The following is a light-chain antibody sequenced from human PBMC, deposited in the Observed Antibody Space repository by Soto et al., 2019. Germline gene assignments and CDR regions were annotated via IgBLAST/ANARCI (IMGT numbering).Light chain of an antibody. CDR2: HAS. Sequence: ENVLTQSPGTLSLSPGERATLSCRASQSISSNYLAWYQQKPGQTPNLLIYHASIRATGVPDRFSGSGSGTDFTLTISRLEPEDFAVYYCQQYGDSLLTFGGGTKVEIK. J-gene: IGKJ4*01. V-gene: IGKV3-20*01. CDR1: QSISSNY. CDR3: QQYGDSLLT.